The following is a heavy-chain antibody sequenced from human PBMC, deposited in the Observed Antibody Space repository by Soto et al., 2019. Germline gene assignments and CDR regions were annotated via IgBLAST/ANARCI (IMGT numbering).Heavy chain of an antibody. Sequence: QVQLVQSGAEVKKPGSSVKVSCKASGGTFSSYAISWVRQAPGQGLEWMGGIIPIFGTANYAQKFQGRVTTTADESTSTAYMELSSLRSEDTAVYYCARAAEGYCSSTSCYLSCFGMDVWGQGTTVTVSS. CDR3: ARAAEGYCSSTSCYLSCFGMDV. D-gene: IGHD2-2*01. J-gene: IGHJ6*02. V-gene: IGHV1-69*01. CDR1: GGTFSSYA. CDR2: IIPIFGTA.